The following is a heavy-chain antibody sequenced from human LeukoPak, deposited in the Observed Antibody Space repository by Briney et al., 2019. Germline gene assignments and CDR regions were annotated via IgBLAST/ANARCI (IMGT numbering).Heavy chain of an antibody. CDR3: AKKGGGYGGGEQFDY. D-gene: IGHD5-18*01. CDR1: GFTFRRYA. J-gene: IGHJ4*02. V-gene: IGHV3-23*01. Sequence: GGSLRLSCAASGFTFRRYAMSGVRQAPGKGVGWGSDISGSAGSTYYAASVTGRFTISTHNSKTTLYLQINSLTAEDTAVYYCAKKGGGYGGGEQFDYWGQGTLVTVSS. CDR2: ISGSAGST.